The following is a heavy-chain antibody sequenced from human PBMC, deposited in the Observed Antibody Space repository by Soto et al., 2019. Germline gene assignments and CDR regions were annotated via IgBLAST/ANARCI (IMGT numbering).Heavy chain of an antibody. J-gene: IGHJ4*02. V-gene: IGHV1-69*01. Sequence: QVQLVQSGAEVKKPGSSVKVSCQASGGYFSRDALSWVRQAPGQGLEWLGGLIPIFGSTFYAQRLQGRVTSTADESTNTAYMALSSLRSENTAVYYCARGGEFNSVRGIRGYWGQGTLVTVSS. CDR2: LIPIFGST. D-gene: IGHD3-10*02. CDR1: GGYFSRDA. CDR3: ARGGEFNSVRGIRGY.